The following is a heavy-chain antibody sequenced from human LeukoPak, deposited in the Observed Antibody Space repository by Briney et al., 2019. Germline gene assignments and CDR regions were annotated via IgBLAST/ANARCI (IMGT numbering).Heavy chain of an antibody. CDR3: ARERTQGRSPGDPRKYFDY. CDR1: GGTFSSYA. J-gene: IGHJ4*02. Sequence: SVKVSCKASGGTFSSYAISWVRQAPGQGLEWMGRIIPIFGTANYAQKFQGRVTITTDESTSTAYMELSSLRSEDTAVYYCARERTQGRSPGDPRKYFDYWGQGTLVTVSS. CDR2: IIPIFGTA. V-gene: IGHV1-69*05. D-gene: IGHD7-27*01.